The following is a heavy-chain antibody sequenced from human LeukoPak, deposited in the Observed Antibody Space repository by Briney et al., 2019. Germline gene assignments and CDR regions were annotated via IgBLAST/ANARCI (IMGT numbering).Heavy chain of an antibody. CDR3: ASGPSGYCTNGVCYYFDY. CDR1: GGTFSSYA. J-gene: IGHJ4*02. Sequence: ASVKVSRKASGGTFSSYAISWVRQAPGQGPEWMGGIIPIFGTANYAQKFQGRVTITADESTSTAYMELSSLRSEDTAVYYCASGPSGYCTNGVCYYFDYWGQGTLVTVSP. V-gene: IGHV1-69*13. CDR2: IIPIFGTA. D-gene: IGHD2-8*01.